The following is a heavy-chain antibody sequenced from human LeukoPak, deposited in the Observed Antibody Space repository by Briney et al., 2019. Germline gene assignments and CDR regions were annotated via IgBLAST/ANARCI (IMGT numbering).Heavy chain of an antibody. CDR3: ARAKLRITMIVVVTHDAFDI. Sequence: GASVKVSCKASGYTFTGYYMHWVRQAPGQGLEWMRWINPNSGGTNYAQKFQGRVTMTRDTSIRTAYMELSRLRSDDTAVYYCARAKLRITMIVVVTHDAFDIWGQGTMVTVSS. D-gene: IGHD3-22*01. CDR2: INPNSGGT. CDR1: GYTFTGYY. V-gene: IGHV1-2*02. J-gene: IGHJ3*02.